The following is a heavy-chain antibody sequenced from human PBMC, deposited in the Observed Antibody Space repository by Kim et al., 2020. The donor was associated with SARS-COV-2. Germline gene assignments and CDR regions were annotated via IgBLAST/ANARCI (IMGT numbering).Heavy chain of an antibody. Sequence: SVKVSCTASGGTFSSYAISWVRQAPGQGLEWMGRIIPILGIANYAQKFQGRVTITADKSTSTAYMEMSSLRSEDTAVYYCARDDGGYCSGGSCYSKSWGHGTLVTVSS. V-gene: IGHV1-69*04. CDR2: IIPILGIA. D-gene: IGHD2-15*01. CDR1: GGTFSSYA. CDR3: ARDDGGYCSGGSCYSKS. J-gene: IGHJ4*01.